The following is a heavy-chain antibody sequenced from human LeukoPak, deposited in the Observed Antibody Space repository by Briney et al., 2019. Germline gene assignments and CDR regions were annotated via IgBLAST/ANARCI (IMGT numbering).Heavy chain of an antibody. CDR2: IYYSGST. Sequence: PSETLSLTCAVSGGSISSGGYSWSWIRQPPGKGLEWIGYIYYSGSTYYNPSLKSRVTISVDTSKNQFSLKLSSVTAADTAVYYCAREILVSSSSESPWFDPWGQGTLVTVSS. V-gene: IGHV4-30-4*07. J-gene: IGHJ5*02. CDR1: GGSISSGGYS. D-gene: IGHD6-6*01. CDR3: AREILVSSSSESPWFDP.